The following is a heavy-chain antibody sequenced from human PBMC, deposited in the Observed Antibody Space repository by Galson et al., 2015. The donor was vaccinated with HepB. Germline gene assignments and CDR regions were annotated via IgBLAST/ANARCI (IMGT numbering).Heavy chain of an antibody. CDR3: ARDQAPPGTPYYFDY. V-gene: IGHV3-30-3*01. J-gene: IGHJ4*02. CDR2: ISYDGSNK. Sequence: SLRLSCAASGFTFSSYAMHWVRQAPGKGLEWVAVISYDGSNKYYADSVKGRFTISRDNSKNTLYLQMNSLRAEDTAVYYCARDQAPPGTPYYFDYWGQGTLVTVSS. CDR1: GFTFSSYA.